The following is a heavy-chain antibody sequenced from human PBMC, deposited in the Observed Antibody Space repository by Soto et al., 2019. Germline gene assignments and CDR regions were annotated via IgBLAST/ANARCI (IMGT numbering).Heavy chain of an antibody. CDR2: ISGSGGST. CDR3: AKDQGSSWYEIDY. CDR1: EITFRYYA. Sequence: GGFLRHSRAASEITFRYYALIWVRQAPGSGLEWVSSISGSGGSTFYTNSVKGRFTISRDNFRNTLYLQMNSLRVEDAAVYYCAKDQGSSWYEIDYWGQGT. V-gene: IGHV3-23*01. J-gene: IGHJ4*02. D-gene: IGHD6-13*01.